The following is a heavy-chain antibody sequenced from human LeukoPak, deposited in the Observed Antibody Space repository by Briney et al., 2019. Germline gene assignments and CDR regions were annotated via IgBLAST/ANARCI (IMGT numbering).Heavy chain of an antibody. D-gene: IGHD1-26*01. J-gene: IGHJ5*02. Sequence: GGSLRLSCAASGFNFGSYYMTWVRQGPGKGLEWVSVISESGGEMHYADSVKGRFTVSRDNSRDTLYLQMNSLRAEDTGIYYCAKKIGTGPGHNWFDPWGQGTLVTVSS. CDR2: ISESGGEM. CDR3: AKKIGTGPGHNWFDP. CDR1: GFNFGSYY. V-gene: IGHV3-23*01.